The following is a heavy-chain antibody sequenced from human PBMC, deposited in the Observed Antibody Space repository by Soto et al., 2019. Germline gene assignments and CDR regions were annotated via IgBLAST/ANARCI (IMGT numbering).Heavy chain of an antibody. V-gene: IGHV1-69*06. Sequence: VKVSCKASGGTFSSYAISWVRQAPGQGLEWMGGIIPIFGAANYAQKFQGRVTITADKSTSTAYMELSSLRSEDTAVYYCARVSTYYDSSGSDYWGQGTLVTVS. J-gene: IGHJ4*02. D-gene: IGHD3-22*01. CDR1: GGTFSSYA. CDR3: ARVSTYYDSSGSDY. CDR2: IIPIFGAA.